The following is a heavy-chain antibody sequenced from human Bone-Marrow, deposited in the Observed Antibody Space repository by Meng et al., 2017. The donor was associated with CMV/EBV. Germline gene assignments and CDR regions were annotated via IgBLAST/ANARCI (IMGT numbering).Heavy chain of an antibody. Sequence: SFSGSSCSWIRQPPGKGLEWIGEINHSGSTNYNPSLKSRVTISVDTSKNQFSLKLSSVTAADTAVSYCARGPLDWLFPIYYYYGMDVWGQGTTVTVSS. V-gene: IGHV4-34*01. CDR2: INHSGST. CDR3: ARGPLDWLFPIYYYYGMDV. J-gene: IGHJ6*02. CDR1: SFSGSS. D-gene: IGHD3/OR15-3a*01.